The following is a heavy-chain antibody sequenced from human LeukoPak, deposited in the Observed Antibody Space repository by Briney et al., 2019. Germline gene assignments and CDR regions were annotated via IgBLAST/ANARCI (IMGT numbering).Heavy chain of an antibody. V-gene: IGHV4-39*02. CDR2: IYYIGTT. CDR1: GGSISSSDYY. D-gene: IGHD6-19*01. J-gene: IGHJ4*02. Sequence: PSETLSLTCTVSGGSISSSDYYWGWIRQPPGKGLQWIGSIYYIGTTFYNPSLRSRVTISVDTSKNQFSLKLSSVTAADTALYYCARDVAGAAVADDFDCWGQGTLVTVSS. CDR3: ARDVAGAAVADDFDC.